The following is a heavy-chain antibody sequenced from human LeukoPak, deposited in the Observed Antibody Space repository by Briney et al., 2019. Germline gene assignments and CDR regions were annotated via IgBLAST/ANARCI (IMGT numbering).Heavy chain of an antibody. V-gene: IGHV3-23*01. CDR3: ARFSSGYSYYFDY. CDR2: ISGSGGST. Sequence: GGSLRLSCAASGFTFSSYAMSWVRQAPGKGLEWVSAISGSGGSTYYADSVKGRFTISRDNSKNTLYLQMNSLRAEDTAVYYCARFSSGYSYYFDYWGQGTLVTVSS. D-gene: IGHD3-22*01. J-gene: IGHJ4*02. CDR1: GFTFSSYA.